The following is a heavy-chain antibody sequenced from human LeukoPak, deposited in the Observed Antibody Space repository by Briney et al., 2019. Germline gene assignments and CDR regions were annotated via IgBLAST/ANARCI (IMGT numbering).Heavy chain of an antibody. J-gene: IGHJ4*02. V-gene: IGHV4-61*01. CDR1: GGSVSSGSYY. CDR3: ARSPSGNYLSFDF. Sequence: SETLSLTCTVSGGSVSSGSYYWSWIRQPPGKGLEWIGYIYYSGSTNYNPSLKSRVTISVDTSKDQFSLKLSSVTAADTAVYYCARSPSGNYLSFDFWGQGTLVTVSS. CDR2: IYYSGST. D-gene: IGHD1-26*01.